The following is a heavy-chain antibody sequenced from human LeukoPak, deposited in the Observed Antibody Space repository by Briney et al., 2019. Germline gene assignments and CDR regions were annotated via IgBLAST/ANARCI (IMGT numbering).Heavy chain of an antibody. J-gene: IGHJ4*02. CDR2: ISDDGRSK. Sequence: GGSLRLSCAASGFSFISYGMQWVRQAPGKGLEWVGVISDDGRSKDYADSVKGRFTISRDNSKDTPYLQMNGLRDEDTAVYYCAKRPSDYGDYVSYFDFWGQGTLVTVSS. CDR1: GFSFISYG. V-gene: IGHV3-30*18. D-gene: IGHD4-17*01. CDR3: AKRPSDYGDYVSYFDF.